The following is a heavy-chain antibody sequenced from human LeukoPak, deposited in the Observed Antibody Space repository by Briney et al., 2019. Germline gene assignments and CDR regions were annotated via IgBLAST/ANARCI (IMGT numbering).Heavy chain of an antibody. CDR3: ARSGSSSWIDAFDI. J-gene: IGHJ3*02. V-gene: IGHV4-28*05. Sequence: PAETLSLTCAASGYSISSSKWWGWIRQPPGKGLEWIGYIYYSGSIYYNPSLKSRVTMSVDTSKNQFSLKLSSVTAVDTAVYYCARSGSSSWIDAFDIWGQGTMVTVSS. CDR1: GYSISSSKW. D-gene: IGHD6-13*01. CDR2: IYYSGSI.